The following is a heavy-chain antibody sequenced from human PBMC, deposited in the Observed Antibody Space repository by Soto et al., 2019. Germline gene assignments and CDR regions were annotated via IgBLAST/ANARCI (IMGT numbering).Heavy chain of an antibody. CDR3: AGRRSRDV. V-gene: IGHV4-39*01. Sequence: QLQLQESGPGLVKPSETLSLTCTVSGGSISSSSYYWGWIRQPPGKGLEWIGSIYYSGSTYYNPSLKGGDTIPEDTSKNQSPLRLSSVPAEDTVVYYGAGRRSRDVGGKGPTVTVPS. CDR2: IYYSGST. J-gene: IGHJ6*03. CDR1: GGSISSSSYY.